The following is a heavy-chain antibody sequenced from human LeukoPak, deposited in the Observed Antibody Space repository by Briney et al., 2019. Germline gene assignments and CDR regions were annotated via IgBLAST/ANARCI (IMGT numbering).Heavy chain of an antibody. CDR2: INHSGST. J-gene: IGHJ4*02. Sequence: SETLSLTCAVYGGSFSGYYWSWIRQPPGKGLEWIGEINHSGSTNYNPSLKSRVTISVDTSKNQFPLKLSSVTAADTAVYYCARVLTAMVIWGQGTLVTVSS. V-gene: IGHV4-34*01. CDR3: ARVLTAMVI. CDR1: GGSFSGYY. D-gene: IGHD5-18*01.